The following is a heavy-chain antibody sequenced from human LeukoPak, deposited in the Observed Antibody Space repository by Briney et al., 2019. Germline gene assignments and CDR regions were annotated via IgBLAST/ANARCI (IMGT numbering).Heavy chain of an antibody. CDR2: IYYSRTT. V-gene: IGHV4-39*07. Sequence: SETLSLTCTVSGGSISSSTYYWGWIRQPPGKGLEWIGTIYYSRTTYYNPSLKSRVTISIDTSTNQFSLKLNSVTAADTAVYYCASLQNIVGATPLPDYWGQGTLVTVSS. CDR3: ASLQNIVGATPLPDY. J-gene: IGHJ4*02. D-gene: IGHD1-26*01. CDR1: GGSISSSTYY.